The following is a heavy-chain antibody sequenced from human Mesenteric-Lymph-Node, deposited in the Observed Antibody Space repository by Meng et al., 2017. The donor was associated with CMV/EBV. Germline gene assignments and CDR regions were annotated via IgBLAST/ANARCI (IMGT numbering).Heavy chain of an antibody. V-gene: IGHV4-30-4*08. CDR2: IYYSGST. D-gene: IGHD1-7*01. Sequence: SCTVSGGSISSGDYYWSWIRQPPGKGLEWIGYIYYSGSTYYNPSLKSRVTISVDTSKNQFSLKLSSVTAADTAVYYCARTSYWNYGFDYWGQGTLVTVSS. J-gene: IGHJ4*02. CDR3: ARTSYWNYGFDY. CDR1: GGSISSGDYY.